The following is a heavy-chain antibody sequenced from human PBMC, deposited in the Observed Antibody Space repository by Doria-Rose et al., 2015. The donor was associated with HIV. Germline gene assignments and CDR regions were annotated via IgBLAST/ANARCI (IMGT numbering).Heavy chain of an antibody. D-gene: IGHD6-13*01. CDR3: ARIKSSRWYHKYYFDF. CDR2: IFSDDER. J-gene: IGHJ4*02. Sequence: VTLKESGPALVKPTKTLTLTCTVSGVSLSSPGMGVSWIRQPPGKAPEWLANIFSDDERSYKTSLKSRLTISRGTSKSQVVLTMTDMDPVDTATYYCARIKSSRWYHKYYFDFWGQGTLSSSPQ. V-gene: IGHV2-26*01. CDR1: GVSLSSPGMG.